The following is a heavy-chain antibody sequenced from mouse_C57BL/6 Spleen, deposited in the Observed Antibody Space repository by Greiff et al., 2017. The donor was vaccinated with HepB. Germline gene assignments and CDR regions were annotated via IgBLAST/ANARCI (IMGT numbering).Heavy chain of an antibody. V-gene: IGHV5-17*01. CDR3: AKIYGYDVDYAMDY. CDR2: ISSGSSTI. CDR1: GFTFSDYG. Sequence: EVNVVESGGGLVKPGGSLKLSCAASGFTFSDYGMHWVRQAPEKGLEWVAYISSGSSTIYYADTVKGRFTISRDNAKNTLFLQMTSLRSEDTAMYYCAKIYGYDVDYAMDYWGQGTSVTVSS. D-gene: IGHD2-2*01. J-gene: IGHJ4*01.